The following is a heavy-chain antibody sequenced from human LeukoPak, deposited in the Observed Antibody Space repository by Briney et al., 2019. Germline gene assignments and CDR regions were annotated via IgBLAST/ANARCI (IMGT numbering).Heavy chain of an antibody. J-gene: IGHJ6*02. Sequence: PSETLSLTCTVSGGSISSYYWSWIRQPAGKGLEWIGRIYTSGSTNYNPSLKSRVTMSVDTSKNQFSLKLSSVTAADTAVYYCARDGVVVPAAKLTPGCGMDVWGQGTTVTVSS. CDR2: IYTSGST. CDR1: GGSISSYY. D-gene: IGHD2-2*01. CDR3: ARDGVVVPAAKLTPGCGMDV. V-gene: IGHV4-4*07.